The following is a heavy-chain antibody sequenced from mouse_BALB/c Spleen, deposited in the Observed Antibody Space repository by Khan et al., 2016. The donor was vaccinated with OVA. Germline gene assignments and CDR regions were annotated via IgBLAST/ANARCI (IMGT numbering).Heavy chain of an antibody. V-gene: IGHV5-9-2*01. D-gene: IGHD2-3*01. CDR3: ARLNDGYYGYFDV. J-gene: IGHJ1*01. CDR2: ISGSGSYT. CDR1: GFTFSSYG. Sequence: EVELVESGGGLVKPGGSLKLSCAASGFTFSSYGMSWFRQTPEKRLEWVATISGSGSYTYYPDSVKGRFSISRDNAKNILYLQMSSLRSEDTALYYCARLNDGYYGYFDVWGAGTTVTVSS.